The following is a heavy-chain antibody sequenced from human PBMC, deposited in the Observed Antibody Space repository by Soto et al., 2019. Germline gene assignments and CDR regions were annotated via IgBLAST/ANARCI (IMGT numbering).Heavy chain of an antibody. J-gene: IGHJ4*02. Sequence: EVQLVESGGGLVQPGGSLRLSCAASGFTFSSSEMNWVRQAPGKGLEWISYITSNGSTIYYADSVKGRFTISRDNANNSLYLQMTSLRAEDTVVYYCARGKSPFNVFWGRGTLVTVAS. CDR3: ARGKSPFNVF. D-gene: IGHD3-16*01. CDR2: ITSNGSTI. V-gene: IGHV3-48*03. CDR1: GFTFSSSE.